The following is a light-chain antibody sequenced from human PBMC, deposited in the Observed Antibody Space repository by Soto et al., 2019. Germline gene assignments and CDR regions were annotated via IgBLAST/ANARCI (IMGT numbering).Light chain of an antibody. J-gene: IGKJ2*01. CDR1: QSVSNNY. CDR2: GSS. CDR3: QQYGSSPPYT. Sequence: EVVLTQSPGTLSLSPGERASLSCRASQSVSNNYLAWYQQKPGQSPKLLIFGSSDRATGILDRFSGSGSGTDFTLTISRPEPEDFAVYYCQQYGSSPPYTFGQGTKLEIK. V-gene: IGKV3-20*01.